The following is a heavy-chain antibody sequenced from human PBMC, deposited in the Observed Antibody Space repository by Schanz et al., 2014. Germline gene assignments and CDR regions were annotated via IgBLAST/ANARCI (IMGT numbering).Heavy chain of an antibody. CDR1: GFTFSAYG. D-gene: IGHD4-17*01. CDR3: AKDMHKDYGGKPQAFDI. Sequence: QVQLVESGGGVVQPGRSLRLSCAASGFTFSAYGMHWVRQAPGKGLEWVAVIWYDGNNKYYADSVKGRFTISRDNSKXXXXLQMNSLRAEDTXXXXXAKDMHKDYGGKPQAFDIWGQGTMVTVSS. CDR2: IWYDGNNK. V-gene: IGHV3-33*01. J-gene: IGHJ3*02.